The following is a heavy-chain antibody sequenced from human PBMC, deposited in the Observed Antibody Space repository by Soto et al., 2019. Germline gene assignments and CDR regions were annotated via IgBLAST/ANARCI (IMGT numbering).Heavy chain of an antibody. CDR2: ISSSSSYT. CDR1: GFTFSNYA. Sequence: GGSLRLSCAASGFTFSNYAMNWVRQAPGKGLEWVSYISSSSSYTNYADSVKGRFTISRDNAKNSLYLQMNSLRAEDTAVYYCARGITRRPADYYYYYGMDVWGQGTTVTVSS. D-gene: IGHD1-20*01. V-gene: IGHV3-21*05. J-gene: IGHJ6*02. CDR3: ARGITRRPADYYYYYGMDV.